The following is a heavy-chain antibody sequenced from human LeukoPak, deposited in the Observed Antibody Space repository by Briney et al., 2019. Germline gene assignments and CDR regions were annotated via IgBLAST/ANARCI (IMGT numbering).Heavy chain of an antibody. D-gene: IGHD3-10*01. J-gene: IGHJ6*02. Sequence: SETLSLTCAVYGGSFSGYYWSWIRQPPGKGLEWIGEINHSGSTNYNPSLKSRVTISVDTSKNQFSLKLSSVTAADTAVYYCARLRWTRWYGSEIRYYYYGMDVWGQGTTVTVSS. CDR1: GGSFSGYY. CDR3: ARLRWTRWYGSEIRYYYYGMDV. V-gene: IGHV4-34*01. CDR2: INHSGST.